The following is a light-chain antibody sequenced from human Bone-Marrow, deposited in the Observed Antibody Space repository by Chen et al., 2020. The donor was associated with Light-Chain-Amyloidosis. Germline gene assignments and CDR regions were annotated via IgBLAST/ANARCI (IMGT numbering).Light chain of an antibody. CDR3: MQALQTPLT. Sequence: VLTQSPLALPVPPGAPASISCRSSQSLLHSNGHTYLDGYLQKPGQSPQVLIYLGSERASGVPDRFSGSGSGTDFTLKISRVEAEDVGVYYCMQALQTPLTFGGGTKVEIK. CDR2: LGS. J-gene: IGKJ4*01. CDR1: QSLLHSNGHTY. V-gene: IGKV2-28*01.